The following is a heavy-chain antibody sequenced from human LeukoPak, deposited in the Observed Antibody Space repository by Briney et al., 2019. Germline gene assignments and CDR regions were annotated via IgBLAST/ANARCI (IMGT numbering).Heavy chain of an antibody. D-gene: IGHD6-6*01. CDR1: GGYISSYY. CDR3: ARHARRSGYYYYYMDV. J-gene: IGHJ6*03. CDR2: IYYSGST. V-gene: IGHV4-59*08. Sequence: SETLSLTCTVPGGYISSYYWSWIRQPPGKGLEWIGYIYYSGSTNYNPSLKSRVTISVDTSKNQFSLKLSSVTAADTAVYYCARHARRSGYYYYYMDVWGKGTTVTVSS.